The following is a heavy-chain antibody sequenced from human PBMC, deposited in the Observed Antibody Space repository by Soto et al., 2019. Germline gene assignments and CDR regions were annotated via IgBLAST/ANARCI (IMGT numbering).Heavy chain of an antibody. J-gene: IGHJ5*02. CDR1: GGSISSYY. Sequence: QVQLQESGPGLVKPSETLSLTCTVSGGSISSYYWSWIRQPAGKGLEWIGRIYTSGSTNYNPSLKSRVTMSVDTSKNQFSLKLSSVTAADTAVYYCARGGGVVPAAIYYNWFDPWGQGTLVTVSS. D-gene: IGHD2-2*01. V-gene: IGHV4-4*07. CDR3: ARGGGVVPAAIYYNWFDP. CDR2: IYTSGST.